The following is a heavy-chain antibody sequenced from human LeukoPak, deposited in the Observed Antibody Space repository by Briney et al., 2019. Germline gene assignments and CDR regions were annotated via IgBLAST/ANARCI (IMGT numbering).Heavy chain of an antibody. CDR3: AREVYYDFWSGYLGPFDY. Sequence: GGSLRLSCVASGFTFSSYSMNWVRQAPGKGLEWVSSISGSSGYKYYADSVKGRFTISRDNAKNSLYLQMNSLGAEDTALYYCAREVYYDFWSGYLGPFDYWGQGTLVTVSS. J-gene: IGHJ4*02. D-gene: IGHD3-3*01. V-gene: IGHV3-21*03. CDR2: ISGSSGYK. CDR1: GFTFSSYS.